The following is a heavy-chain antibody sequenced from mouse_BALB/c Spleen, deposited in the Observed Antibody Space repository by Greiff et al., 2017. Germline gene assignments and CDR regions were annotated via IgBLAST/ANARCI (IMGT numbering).Heavy chain of an antibody. CDR1: GFTFSSYG. J-gene: IGHJ4*01. CDR3: ARQRRSGDGYYARDY. CDR2: ISSGGSYT. V-gene: IGHV5-6*02. Sequence: DVKLVESGGDLVKPGGSLKLSCAASGFTFSSYGMSWVRQTPDKRLEWVATISSGGSYTYYPDSVKGRFTISRDNAKNTLYLQMSSLKSEDTAMYYCARQRRSGDGYYARDYWGQGTSVTVSS.